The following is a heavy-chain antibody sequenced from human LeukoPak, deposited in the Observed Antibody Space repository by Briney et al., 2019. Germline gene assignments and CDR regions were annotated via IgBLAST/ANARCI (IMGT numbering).Heavy chain of an antibody. J-gene: IGHJ4*02. V-gene: IGHV3-23*01. CDR1: GFTFGRSA. CDR2: ISSSGNT. Sequence: PGGSLRLSCVASGFTFGRSAMTWVRQTPGKGLEWFSSISSSGNTYYADSVKGWFTISRDNSKNLVNLQMNSLSAEDTAIYYCVKGRMSEDGLDFWGQGSLVTVSS. D-gene: IGHD5-24*01. CDR3: VKGRMSEDGLDF.